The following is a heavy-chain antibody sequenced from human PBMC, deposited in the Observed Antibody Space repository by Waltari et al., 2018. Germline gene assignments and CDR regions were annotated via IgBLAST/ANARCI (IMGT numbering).Heavy chain of an antibody. V-gene: IGHV1-24*01. CDR3: ATEGRSLYCSGGSCYST. Sequence: QVQLVQSGAEVKTPGASVKVSCTVSGSTLTELSMHWVRQAPGKGLEGMGGFDPEDGETIYAQKFQGRVTMTEDTSTDTAYMELSSLRSEDTAVYYCATEGRSLYCSGGSCYSTWGQGTLVTVSS. D-gene: IGHD2-15*01. J-gene: IGHJ4*02. CDR1: GSTLTELS. CDR2: FDPEDGET.